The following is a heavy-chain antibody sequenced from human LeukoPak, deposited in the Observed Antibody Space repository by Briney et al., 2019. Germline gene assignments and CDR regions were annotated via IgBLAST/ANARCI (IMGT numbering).Heavy chain of an antibody. J-gene: IGHJ4*02. CDR3: ARRSGIAVAGAFDY. Sequence: GGSLRLSCAASGFTFSNYAVRWVRQAPGKGLEWVSGISGSGDSTYYADSVMGRFTISRDNSKNTLYLQMNSLRAEDTAVYYCARRSGIAVAGAFDYWGQGTLVTVSS. D-gene: IGHD6-19*01. CDR1: GFTFSNYA. CDR2: ISGSGDST. V-gene: IGHV3-23*01.